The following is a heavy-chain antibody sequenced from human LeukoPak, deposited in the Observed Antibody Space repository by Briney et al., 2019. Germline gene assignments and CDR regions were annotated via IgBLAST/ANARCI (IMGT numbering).Heavy chain of an antibody. CDR3: AKDRDDYGARETFNI. J-gene: IGHJ3*02. V-gene: IGHV3-23*01. CDR2: VSGNGGRT. Sequence: GGPLRLSCAASGFTFSSYAMTWVRKAPGKGLEWVSAVSGNGGRTYYADSVKGRFTISRDNSKNTLYLQMNSLRAEDTAIYYCAKDRDDYGARETFNIWGQGTMVTVSP. D-gene: IGHD4-17*01. CDR1: GFTFSSYA.